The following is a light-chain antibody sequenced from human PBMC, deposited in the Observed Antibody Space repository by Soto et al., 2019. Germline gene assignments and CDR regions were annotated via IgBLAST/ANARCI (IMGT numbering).Light chain of an antibody. CDR3: QHYQMYSPGR. J-gene: IGKJ1*01. V-gene: IGKV1-5*01. CDR1: QSITTW. CDR2: DVS. Sequence: DIQMTQSPSTVSAYVGDSVTITCRASQSITTWLAWYQQRPGKAPKLLIYDVSSLQSGVPSRFSGSGSGTEFTLTISSLQPDNFANYYCQHYQMYSPGRIGQRTKVDIK.